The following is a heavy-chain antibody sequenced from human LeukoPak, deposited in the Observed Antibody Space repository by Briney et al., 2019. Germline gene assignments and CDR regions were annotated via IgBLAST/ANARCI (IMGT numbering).Heavy chain of an antibody. CDR3: AKLLTSDDF. V-gene: IGHV3-23*01. Sequence: GGSLRLSCAASGFTFADYAMHWVRQTPGKGLEWVSSIGGSGSCTFYADSVKGRFTISRDNSKNTLSVQMKSLRVEEKAVYYCAKLLTSDDFWGEGTLVTVSS. J-gene: IGHJ4*02. CDR1: GFTFADYA. CDR2: IGGSGSCT.